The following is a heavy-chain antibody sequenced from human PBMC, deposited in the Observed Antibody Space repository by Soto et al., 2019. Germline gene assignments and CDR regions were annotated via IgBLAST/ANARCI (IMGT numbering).Heavy chain of an antibody. J-gene: IGHJ6*02. D-gene: IGHD2-2*01. CDR2: IKQDGSEK. CDR3: ARVGXCSSTSCYSGYYYGMDV. CDR1: GFTFSSYW. Sequence: GGSLRLSCAASGFTFSSYWMSWVRQAPGKGLEWVANIKQDGSEKYYVDSVKGRFTISRDNAKNSLYLQMNSLRAEDTAVYYCARVGXCSSTSCYSGYYYGMDVWGQGTTVTVSS. V-gene: IGHV3-7*04.